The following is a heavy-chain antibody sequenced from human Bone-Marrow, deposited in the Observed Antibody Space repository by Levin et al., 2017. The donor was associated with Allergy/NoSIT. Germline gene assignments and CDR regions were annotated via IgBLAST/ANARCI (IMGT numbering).Heavy chain of an antibody. CDR2: IWHDGSEK. CDR1: GIAFRNHG. Sequence: GGSLRLSCAASGIAFRNHGLHWVRQAPGKGLEWVAVIWHDGSEKYYSHSAKGRFTIARDNVKNVLYLEMNALRVEDTAVYYCVRDGSNWSQGDFDYWGQGTRVTVSS. D-gene: IGHD6-6*01. J-gene: IGHJ4*02. CDR3: VRDGSNWSQGDFDY. V-gene: IGHV3-33*01.